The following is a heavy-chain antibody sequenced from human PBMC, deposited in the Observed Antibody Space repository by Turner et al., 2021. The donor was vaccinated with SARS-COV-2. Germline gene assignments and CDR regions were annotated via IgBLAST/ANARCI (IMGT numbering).Heavy chain of an antibody. CDR2: INPSGGST. Sequence: QVQLGQSGAEVEKPGASGKVSCQPSGYTFASFYMHWVRQAPGQGLEWMGIINPSGGSTNYAQKFQGRVTMTRDTSTSTVYMELSSLRSEDTAVYYSASLLSAPGGVPGRLNYWGQGALVTVSS. CDR1: GYTFASFY. J-gene: IGHJ4*02. D-gene: IGHD2-8*02. CDR3: ASLLSAPGGVPGRLNY. V-gene: IGHV1-46*01.